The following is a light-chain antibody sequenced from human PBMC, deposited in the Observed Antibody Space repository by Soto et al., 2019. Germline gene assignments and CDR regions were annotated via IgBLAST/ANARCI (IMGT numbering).Light chain of an antibody. V-gene: IGKV1-5*01. J-gene: IGKJ2*01. CDR2: DAS. Sequence: DIQMTQSPSTLSASIGDRVTITCRASQSISVWLDWYQQKPGKAPKLLIYDASNLESGVPSRFSGSGSGTEFTLTISSLQRDDFATYYCQYYNSYFGQGTNLEIK. CDR3: QYYNSY. CDR1: QSISVW.